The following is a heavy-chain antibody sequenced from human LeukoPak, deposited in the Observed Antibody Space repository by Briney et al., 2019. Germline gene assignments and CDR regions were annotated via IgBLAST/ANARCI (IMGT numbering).Heavy chain of an antibody. CDR3: ARDRDDAFDI. CDR2: INPSGDST. CDR1: GYTFTSYY. V-gene: IGHV1-46*01. J-gene: IGHJ3*02. Sequence: ASVKVSCKASGYTFTSYYMHWVRQAPGQGLEWMGIINPSGDSTNYAQKFQDRVIMTRDMSTSTVYMELSSLRSEDTAVYYCARDRDDAFDIWGQGTMVTVSS.